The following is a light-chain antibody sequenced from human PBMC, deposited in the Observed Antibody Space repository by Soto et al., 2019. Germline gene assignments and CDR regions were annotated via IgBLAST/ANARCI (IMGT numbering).Light chain of an antibody. CDR1: QSVSSN. CDR3: QHYNIFLT. J-gene: IGKJ4*01. CDR2: GAS. V-gene: IGKV3-15*01. Sequence: EIVMTQSPATLSVSPGERATLSCRASQSVSSNLAWYQQKPGQAPRLLIYGASTRATGIPARFSGSGSGTEFTLTISSLQSEDFAVYYCQHYNIFLTFGGGTKVEIK.